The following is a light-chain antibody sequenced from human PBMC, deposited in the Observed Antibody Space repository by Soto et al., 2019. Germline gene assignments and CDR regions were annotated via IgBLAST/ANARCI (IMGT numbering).Light chain of an antibody. J-gene: IGLJ2*01. V-gene: IGLV2-14*01. CDR3: SSYTSNSTLVV. Sequence: QSVLTQPASVSGSPGQSITISCTGTSSDVGGYNYVSWYQQHPGKAPKLMIYEVSNRPSGVSNRFSGSKSGNTASLTISGLQPEDEAEYYCSSYTSNSTLVVFGGGTKLTVL. CDR2: EVS. CDR1: SSDVGGYNY.